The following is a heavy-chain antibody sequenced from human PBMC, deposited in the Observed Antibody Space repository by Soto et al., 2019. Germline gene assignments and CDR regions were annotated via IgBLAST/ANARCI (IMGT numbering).Heavy chain of an antibody. D-gene: IGHD2-8*02. V-gene: IGHV4-34*01. Sequence: SETLSLTCAVYGGSFSGYYWTWIRQPPGTGLEWIGEINHSGSTNYNPSLKSRVTISVDTSKNQFSLKLTSVTAADTAVYYCARDKLTGLFDYWGQGTLVTFAS. J-gene: IGHJ4*02. CDR2: INHSGST. CDR3: ARDKLTGLFDY. CDR1: GGSFSGYY.